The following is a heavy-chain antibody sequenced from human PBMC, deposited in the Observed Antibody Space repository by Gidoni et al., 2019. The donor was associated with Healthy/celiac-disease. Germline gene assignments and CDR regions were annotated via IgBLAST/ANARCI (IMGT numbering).Heavy chain of an antibody. CDR3: ARAGYSYGWDYYYGMDV. J-gene: IGHJ6*02. CDR2: ISSSSSYI. D-gene: IGHD5-18*01. CDR1: GFTYSRYS. Sequence: EVQLVESGGGLVKPGGSLRLSCAASGFTYSRYSMNWVRQAPGKGLEWVSSISSSSSYIYYADSVKGRFTISRDNAKNSLYLQMNSLRAEDTAVYYCARAGYSYGWDYYYGMDVWGQGTTVTVSS. V-gene: IGHV3-21*01.